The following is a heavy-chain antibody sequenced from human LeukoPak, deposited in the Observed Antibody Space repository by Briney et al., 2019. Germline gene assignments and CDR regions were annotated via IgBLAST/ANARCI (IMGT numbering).Heavy chain of an antibody. J-gene: IGHJ4*02. D-gene: IGHD4-23*01. V-gene: IGHV3-66*02. Sequence: GPSLRPSCAASGFTVSSHYISSVRQAPGKGLESHSVISSGRRSYYPDSVKGRFTISRDNCKSPLYLLMNSLRAEDTAVYYCARDQGSNYGGNGVDYWGQGTLVTVSS. CDR2: ISSGRRS. CDR3: ARDQGSNYGGNGVDY. CDR1: GFTVSSHY.